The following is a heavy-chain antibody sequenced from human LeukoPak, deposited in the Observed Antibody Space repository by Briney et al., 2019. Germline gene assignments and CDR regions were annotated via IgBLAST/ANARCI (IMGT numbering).Heavy chain of an antibody. CDR1: GGSFSDYY. V-gene: IGHV4-34*01. J-gene: IGHJ3*02. Sequence: SETLSLTCAVYGGSFSDYYWSWIRQPPGKGLEWIGEINHTGNTNYSPSLKSRVTIPVDTSKNQFSLRLSSVTAADTALYYCARDTPGVKSAFDIWGQGTMVTVSS. D-gene: IGHD2-15*01. CDR2: INHTGNT. CDR3: ARDTPGVKSAFDI.